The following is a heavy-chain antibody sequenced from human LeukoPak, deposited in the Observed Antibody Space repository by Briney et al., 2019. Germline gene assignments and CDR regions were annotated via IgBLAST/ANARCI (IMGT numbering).Heavy chain of an antibody. V-gene: IGHV4-4*07. CDR2: IYTSGST. D-gene: IGHD3-3*01. CDR1: GGSISSYY. J-gene: IGHJ4*02. CDR3: ARGQNYDFWSGYSFDY. Sequence: SETLSLTCTVSGGSISSYYWSWIRQPAGKGLKWIGRIYTSGSTNYNPSLKSRVTMSVDTSKNQFSLKLSSVTAADTAVYYCARGQNYDFWSGYSFDYWGQGTLVTVSS.